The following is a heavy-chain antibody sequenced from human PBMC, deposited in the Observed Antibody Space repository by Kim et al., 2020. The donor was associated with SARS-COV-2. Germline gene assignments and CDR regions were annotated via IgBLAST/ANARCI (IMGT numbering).Heavy chain of an antibody. J-gene: IGHJ4*02. CDR3: ARAESSSWYYFDY. Sequence: AVSVKSRITLNPDTSKNQFSLQLNSVTPEDTAVYYCARAESSSWYYFDYWGQGTLVTVSS. D-gene: IGHD6-13*01. V-gene: IGHV6-1*01.